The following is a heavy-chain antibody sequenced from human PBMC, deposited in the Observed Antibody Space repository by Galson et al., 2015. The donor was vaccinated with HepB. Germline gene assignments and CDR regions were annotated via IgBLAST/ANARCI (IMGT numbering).Heavy chain of an antibody. D-gene: IGHD6-19*01. CDR1: GYSFTSYY. V-gene: IGHV1-46*03. CDR3: VRAKYTSGWHG. J-gene: IGHJ4*02. CDR2: INPGGGST. Sequence: SVKVSCKASGYSFTSYYMHWVRQAPGQGLQWMGTINPGGGSTTYAQKFQGRVTVTRDRSTTTVYMELSSLRYEDTAMYYCVRAKYTSGWHGWGQGTQVTVSS.